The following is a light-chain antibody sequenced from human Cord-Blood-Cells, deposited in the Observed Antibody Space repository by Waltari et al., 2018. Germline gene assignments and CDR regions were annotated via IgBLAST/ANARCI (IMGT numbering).Light chain of an antibody. CDR2: WAS. Sequence: DIVTTQPPDSLAVSLGERATINCKSTQSVLYRSTNKNYLAWYQQKPGQPPKLLIYWASTRGSGVPDRFSGSGSGTDFTLTISSLQAEDVAVYYCQQYYSTPYSFGQGTKLEIK. V-gene: IGKV4-1*01. CDR1: QSVLYRSTNKNY. CDR3: QQYYSTPYS. J-gene: IGKJ2*03.